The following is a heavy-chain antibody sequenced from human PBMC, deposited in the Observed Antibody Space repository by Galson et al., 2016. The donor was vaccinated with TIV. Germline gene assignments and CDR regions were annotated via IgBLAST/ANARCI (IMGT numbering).Heavy chain of an antibody. D-gene: IGHD2/OR15-2a*01. CDR3: TRRGVYLQDAFDF. Sequence: LRLSCAASGFTFNYFGMNWVRQAPGKGLEWVAGISGSGGVTNYADSVRGRFTISRDNSKDALYLQMNSLRAEDTALYYCTRRGVYLQDAFDFWGQGTMVTASS. CDR2: ISGSGGVT. V-gene: IGHV3-23*01. CDR1: GFTFNYFG. J-gene: IGHJ3*01.